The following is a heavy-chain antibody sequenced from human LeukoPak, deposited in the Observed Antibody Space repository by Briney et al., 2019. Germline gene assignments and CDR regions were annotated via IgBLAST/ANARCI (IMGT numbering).Heavy chain of an antibody. J-gene: IGHJ2*01. V-gene: IGHV4-61*01. D-gene: IGHD3-22*01. CDR1: GGSVSSGSYY. Sequence: SETLSLTCTVSGGSVSSGSYYWSWIRQPPGKGLEWIGYIYYSGSTNYNPSLKSRVTISVDTSKNQFSLKLSSVTAADTAVYYCARVPRASSGYVWYFDLWGRGTLVTVSS. CDR2: IYYSGST. CDR3: ARVPRASSGYVWYFDL.